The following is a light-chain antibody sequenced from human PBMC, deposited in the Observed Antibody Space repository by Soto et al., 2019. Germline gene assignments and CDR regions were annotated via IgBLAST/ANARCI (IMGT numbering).Light chain of an antibody. J-gene: IGKJ1*01. CDR3: QQFDSSQWT. CDR1: QSISSSY. CDR2: GAS. Sequence: EIVLTQSPGTLSLSPGERATLSCRASQSISSSYLAWYQQKPGQAPRLVIYGASSRATGIPDRFSGSGSGTDFTLSISRLEPEDSEVYYCQQFDSSQWTFGQGTKVEIK. V-gene: IGKV3-20*01.